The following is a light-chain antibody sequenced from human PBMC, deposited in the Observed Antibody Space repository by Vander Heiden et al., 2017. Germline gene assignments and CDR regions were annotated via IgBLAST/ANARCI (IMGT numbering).Light chain of an antibody. J-gene: IGKJ2*01. CDR1: QSFLHSNGNSY. Sequence: EIVMTQSPLSLPVTPGEPASISCRSSQSFLHSNGNSYVDWYLQKAGQSPQLLIYLGSNRASGVSDRFSGSGSGTDFTLKISRVEAEDVGFYYCMQAQQTPYTFGQGTKLEIK. CDR2: LGS. CDR3: MQAQQTPYT. V-gene: IGKV2-28*01.